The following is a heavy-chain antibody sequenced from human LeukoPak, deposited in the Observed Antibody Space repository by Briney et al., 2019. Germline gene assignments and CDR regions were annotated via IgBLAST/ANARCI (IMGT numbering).Heavy chain of an antibody. D-gene: IGHD4-17*01. CDR2: IKHDGSEK. Sequence: GGSLRLSCAASGFTFGSYWMTWLRQAPGKGPEWVANIKHDGSEKDYVDSVKGRFTISRDNAGNSLYLQMSSLRAEDTAVYYCARIGRDYGDYFDYWGQGTLVTVSS. V-gene: IGHV3-7*02. CDR1: GFTFGSYW. J-gene: IGHJ4*02. CDR3: ARIGRDYGDYFDY.